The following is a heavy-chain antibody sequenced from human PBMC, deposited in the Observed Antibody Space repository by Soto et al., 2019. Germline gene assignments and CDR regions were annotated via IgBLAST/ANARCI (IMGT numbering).Heavy chain of an antibody. CDR1: GFTFSGYY. J-gene: IGHJ4*02. CDR2: SSNSGTFA. Sequence: GGSLRLSCAASGFTFSGYYMSWVRQAPGRGLEWISYSSNSGTFARYATSVKGRFSISRDNANNSLYLEVNSLRVEDTAVYYCARSGDNFNVLDYWGQGTPVTVSS. V-gene: IGHV3-11*06. CDR3: ARSGDNFNVLDY. D-gene: IGHD1-1*01.